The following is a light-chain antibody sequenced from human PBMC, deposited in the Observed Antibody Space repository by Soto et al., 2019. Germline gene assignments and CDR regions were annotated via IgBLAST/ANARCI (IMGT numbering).Light chain of an antibody. CDR1: QGIINY. Sequence: IQVTQSPSAMSASVGDRVTITCRASQGIINYLAWFQQKPGKVPKRLIYAASSLQSGVPSRFSGSGSGTEFTLTICSLQSEDFAVYYCQQYNNWPPWPFGQGTKVDNK. CDR2: AAS. V-gene: IGKV1-17*03. J-gene: IGKJ1*01. CDR3: QQYNNWPPWP.